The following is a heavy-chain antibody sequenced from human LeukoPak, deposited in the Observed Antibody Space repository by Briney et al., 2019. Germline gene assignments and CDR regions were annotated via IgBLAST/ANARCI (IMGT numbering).Heavy chain of an antibody. CDR2: INHSGST. Sequence: SETLSLTCAVYGGSFSGYYWSWIRQPPGKGLEWIGEINHSGSTNYNPSFKSRVTISVDTSKNQFSLKLNSVTAADTAVYYCARQSQYSGYQAPDYWGQGTLVTVSS. V-gene: IGHV4-34*01. J-gene: IGHJ4*02. CDR1: GGSFSGYY. CDR3: ARQSQYSGYQAPDY. D-gene: IGHD5-12*01.